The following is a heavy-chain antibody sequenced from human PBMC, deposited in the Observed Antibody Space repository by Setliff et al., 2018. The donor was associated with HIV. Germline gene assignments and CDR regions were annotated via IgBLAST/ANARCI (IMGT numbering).Heavy chain of an antibody. Sequence: GASVKVSCKASGFTFSDYYIHWVRQAPGQGLEWMGRISPNSDVTNYAQKFQGRVTMTRDTSIRTAYMEVSRLKSDDTAIYYCVRDMFEIWERSLAKGDEFDPWGQGSLVTVSS. CDR3: VRDMFEIWERSLAKGDEFDP. CDR2: ISPNSDVT. J-gene: IGHJ5*02. CDR1: GFTFSDYY. D-gene: IGHD3-10*02. V-gene: IGHV1-2*06.